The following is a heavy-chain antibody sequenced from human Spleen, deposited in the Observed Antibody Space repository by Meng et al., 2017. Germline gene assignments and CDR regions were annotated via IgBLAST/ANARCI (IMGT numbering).Heavy chain of an antibody. CDR2: ISQGSGRT. V-gene: IGHV4-4*02. CDR3: VRNEGYSFGA. CDR1: GDSISSRDW. J-gene: IGHJ5*02. D-gene: IGHD2-21*01. Sequence: QVQLQVSGPGLVKPSGTLSLTCAVSGDSISSRDWWSWVRQPPGKGLEWIGEISQGSGRTNYNPSLKSRVTISLDKSKNQFSLNVNSVTAADTAVYYCVRNEGYSFGAWGQGTLVTVSS.